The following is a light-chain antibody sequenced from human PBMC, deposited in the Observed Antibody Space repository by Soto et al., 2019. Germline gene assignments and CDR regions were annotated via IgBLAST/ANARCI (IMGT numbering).Light chain of an antibody. CDR1: SSDVGSYNY. Sequence: QSTLTQPASVSGSPGQSITISCTGTSSDVGSYNYVSWYQQYPGKAPKLMIYDVSNRPSGVSYRFSGSKSGNTASLTISGLQAEDEADYYCSSYTTSSTHAVFGVGTKLTVL. CDR2: DVS. J-gene: IGLJ3*02. CDR3: SSYTTSSTHAV. V-gene: IGLV2-14*01.